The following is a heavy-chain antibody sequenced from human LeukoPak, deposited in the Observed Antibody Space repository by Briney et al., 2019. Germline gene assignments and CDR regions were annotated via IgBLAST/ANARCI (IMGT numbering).Heavy chain of an antibody. Sequence: SETLSLTCAVYGGSFSGYYWSWIRQPPGKGLEWIGEINHSGGTNYNPSLKSRVTISVDTSKNQFSLKLSSVTAADTAVYYCARETDYWGQGTLVTVSS. J-gene: IGHJ4*02. CDR1: GGSFSGYY. CDR2: INHSGGT. V-gene: IGHV4-34*01. CDR3: ARETDY.